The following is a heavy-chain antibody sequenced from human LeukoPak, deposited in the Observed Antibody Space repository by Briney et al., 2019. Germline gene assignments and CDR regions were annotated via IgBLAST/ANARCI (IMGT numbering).Heavy chain of an antibody. Sequence: GGSLRLSCTASGFTFGDYAVSWFRQAPGKGLEWVGFIRSKVYGGATDYAASVKGRFTISRDDSKNIAYLQINSLQTEDTAVYSCSRDDYSTSSGYFSDSWGQGTLVAVSS. J-gene: IGHJ4*02. V-gene: IGHV3-49*03. CDR2: IRSKVYGGAT. CDR1: GFTFGDYA. D-gene: IGHD3-22*01. CDR3: SRDDYSTSSGYFSDS.